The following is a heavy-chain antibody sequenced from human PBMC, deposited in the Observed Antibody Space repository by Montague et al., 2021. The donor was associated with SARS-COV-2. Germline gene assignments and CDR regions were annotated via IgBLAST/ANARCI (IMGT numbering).Heavy chain of an antibody. V-gene: IGHV3-48*03. D-gene: IGHD3-3*01. J-gene: IGHJ6*02. Sequence: SLRLSCAASGFTFSSYEMNWVRQAPGKGLERVSYISSSVSTIYYADSVKGRFTISRDNAKNSLYLQMNSLRAEDTAVYYRARGGTYYDFWSGYRNYYYGMDVWGQGTTVTVSS. CDR3: ARGGTYYDFWSGYRNYYYGMDV. CDR2: ISSSVSTI. CDR1: GFTFSSYE.